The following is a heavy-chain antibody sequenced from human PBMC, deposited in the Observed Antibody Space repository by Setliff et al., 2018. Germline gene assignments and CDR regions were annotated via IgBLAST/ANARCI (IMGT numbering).Heavy chain of an antibody. CDR1: GGSISSGDYY. CDR3: ARQLYYYGTPGYFDY. D-gene: IGHD3-10*01. J-gene: IGHJ4*02. V-gene: IGHV4-30-4*08. CDR2: IYYSGNT. Sequence: PSETLSLTCTVSGGSISSGDYYWTWIRQPPGKGLEWIGFIYYSGNTFYNPSLKSRLTISVDTSKNLFSQKLSSVTAADTAVYYCARQLYYYGTPGYFDYWGQGTLVTVSS.